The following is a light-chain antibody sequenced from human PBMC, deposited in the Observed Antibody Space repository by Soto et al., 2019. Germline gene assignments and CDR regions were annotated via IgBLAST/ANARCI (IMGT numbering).Light chain of an antibody. Sequence: QSVLTQPPSVSGAPGQRVTISRTGSSSNIGAHYDVHWYQQLPGTAPKLLIYGNTNRPSGVPDRFSGSKSGTSASLAITGLQAEDEADYYCQSYDSSLSVYVFGSGTKVTVL. CDR2: GNT. CDR1: SSNIGAHYD. J-gene: IGLJ1*01. CDR3: QSYDSSLSVYV. V-gene: IGLV1-40*01.